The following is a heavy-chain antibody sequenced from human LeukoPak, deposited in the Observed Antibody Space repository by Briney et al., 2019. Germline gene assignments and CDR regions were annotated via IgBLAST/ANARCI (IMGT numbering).Heavy chain of an antibody. V-gene: IGHV1-2*02. D-gene: IGHD6-19*01. CDR1: GYTFTGYY. J-gene: IGHJ4*02. CDR3: AAISSGWSEYYFDY. Sequence: ASVKVSCKASGYTFTGYYMHWVRQAPGQGLEWMGWINPNSGGTNYAQKFQGRVTMTRDTSISTAYMELSRLRSDDTAVYYCAAISSGWSEYYFDYWGQGTLVTLSS. CDR2: INPNSGGT.